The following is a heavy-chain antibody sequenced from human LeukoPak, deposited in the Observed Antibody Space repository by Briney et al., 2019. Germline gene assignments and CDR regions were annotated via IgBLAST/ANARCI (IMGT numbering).Heavy chain of an antibody. D-gene: IGHD2-15*01. Sequence: ASVKVSCKASGYTFTSYGISWVRQAPGQGLEWMGWISAYNGNTNYAQKLQGRVTMTTDTSTSTAYMELRSLRSDDTAVYYCARDQGYCSGGSCYSGSAFDIWGQGTMVTVSS. CDR2: ISAYNGNT. CDR1: GYTFTSYG. V-gene: IGHV1-18*01. CDR3: ARDQGYCSGGSCYSGSAFDI. J-gene: IGHJ3*02.